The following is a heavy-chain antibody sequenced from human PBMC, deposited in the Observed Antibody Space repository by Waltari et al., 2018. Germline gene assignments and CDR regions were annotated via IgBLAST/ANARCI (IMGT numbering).Heavy chain of an antibody. V-gene: IGHV4-61*02. CDR3: ARESRGLGVDY. Sequence: QVQLQESGPGLVKPSQTLSLTCTVSGGSISSGSYYWSWIRQPAGKGLEWIGRIYTSGSTNYNHSLKSRVTISVDTSKTQFSLKLSSVTAADTAGYYCARESRGLGVDYWGQGTLVTVSS. D-gene: IGHD3-10*01. CDR2: IYTSGST. CDR1: GGSISSGSYY. J-gene: IGHJ4*02.